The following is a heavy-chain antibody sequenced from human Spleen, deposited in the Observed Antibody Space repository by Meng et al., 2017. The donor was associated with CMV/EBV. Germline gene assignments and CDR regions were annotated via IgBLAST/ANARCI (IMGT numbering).Heavy chain of an antibody. Sequence: GESLKISCVASGFTFRSYWMHWVRQAPGKGLVWVSRTDSDGSDTSYADSVKGRFTISRDNAKNTLYLQMNSLRAEDTAVYYCAREVVVVPAARKGGYYYYGMDVWGQGTTVTVSS. CDR2: TDSDGSDT. V-gene: IGHV3-74*01. CDR3: AREVVVVPAARKGGYYYYGMDV. CDR1: GFTFRSYW. D-gene: IGHD2-2*01. J-gene: IGHJ6*02.